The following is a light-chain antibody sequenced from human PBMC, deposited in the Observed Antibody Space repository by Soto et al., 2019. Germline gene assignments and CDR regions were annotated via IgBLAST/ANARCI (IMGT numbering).Light chain of an antibody. CDR3: CSYARSSTYV. CDR1: SSDVGNYNL. CDR2: EGS. J-gene: IGLJ1*01. V-gene: IGLV2-23*01. Sequence: QSVLTQPASVSGSPGQSITISCTGTSSDVGNYNLVSWYQQHPGKAPKFMIYEGSKRPSGVSNRFSGSKSGNTASLTISGLQAEDEAHYYCCSYARSSTYVFGTGTNVTVL.